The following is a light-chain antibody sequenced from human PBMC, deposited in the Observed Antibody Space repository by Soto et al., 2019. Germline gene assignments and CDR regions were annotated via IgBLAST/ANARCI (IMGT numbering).Light chain of an antibody. V-gene: IGKV3-20*01. CDR3: QQYGSSPRT. J-gene: IGKJ1*01. Sequence: ELVLAQFSVTLSLSPVARATLSCSASQRCRRVYLGWYQQKPGQAPRLLMYTASSRATGIPERFSGSGSGTDFTLTISRLEPEAFAVYYCQQYGSSPRTFGQGTKV. CDR1: QRCRRVY. CDR2: TAS.